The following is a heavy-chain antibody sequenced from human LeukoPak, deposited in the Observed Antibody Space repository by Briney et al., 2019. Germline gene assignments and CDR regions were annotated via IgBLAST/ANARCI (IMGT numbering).Heavy chain of an antibody. CDR2: INHRGST. D-gene: IGHD2-2*01. CDR3: ARGILGYCRSTSCPRFQH. Sequence: PSETLSLTCAVYGESFSDYYWTWIRQPPGKGLEWIGEINHRGSTNYNPSLKSRVTISVDTPKNQFSLKLNSGTAAATAVYYWARGILGYCRSTSCPRFQHWGQGTLVTVSS. J-gene: IGHJ1*01. CDR1: GESFSDYY. V-gene: IGHV4-34*01.